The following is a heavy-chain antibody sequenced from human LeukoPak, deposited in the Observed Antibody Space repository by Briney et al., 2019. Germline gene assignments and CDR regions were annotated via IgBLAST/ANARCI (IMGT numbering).Heavy chain of an antibody. CDR3: ARDSPLGPLWFDP. D-gene: IGHD1-26*01. CDR1: GGSISSYY. CDR2: IYYSGST. J-gene: IGHJ5*02. Sequence: PSETLSLTCTVSGGSISSYYWSWIRQPPGKGLEWIGYIYYSGSTNYNPSLKSRVTISVDTSKNQFSLKLSPVTAADTAVYYCARDSPLGPLWFDPWGQGTLVTVSS. V-gene: IGHV4-59*01.